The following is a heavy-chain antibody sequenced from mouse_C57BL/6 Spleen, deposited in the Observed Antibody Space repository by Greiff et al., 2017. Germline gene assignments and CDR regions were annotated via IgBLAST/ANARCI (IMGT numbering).Heavy chain of an antibody. CDR2: IDPSDSYT. J-gene: IGHJ2*01. V-gene: IGHV1-69*01. CDR1: GYTFTSYW. Sequence: QVQLQQPGAELVMPGASVKLSCKASGYTFTSYWMHWVKQRPGQGLEWIGEIDPSDSYTNYNQKFKGKSTLTVDKSSSTAYMQLSSLTSEDSAVCYCGRLLRHFDYWGKGTTLTVSS. D-gene: IGHD1-1*01. CDR3: GRLLRHFDY.